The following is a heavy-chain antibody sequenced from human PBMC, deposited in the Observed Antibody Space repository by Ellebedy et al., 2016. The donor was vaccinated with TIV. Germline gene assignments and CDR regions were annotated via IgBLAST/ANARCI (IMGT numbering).Heavy chain of an antibody. V-gene: IGHV1-18*01. CDR1: GYTFTSYG. CDR2: ISAYNGNT. J-gene: IGHJ4*02. CDR3: ARAASPDYDFWSGPTNPFDY. Sequence: ASVKVSXXASGYTFTSYGISWVRQAPGQGLEWMGWISAYNGNTNYAQKLQGRVTMTTDTSTSTAYMELRSLRSDDTAVYYCARAASPDYDFWSGPTNPFDYWGQGTLVTVSS. D-gene: IGHD3-3*01.